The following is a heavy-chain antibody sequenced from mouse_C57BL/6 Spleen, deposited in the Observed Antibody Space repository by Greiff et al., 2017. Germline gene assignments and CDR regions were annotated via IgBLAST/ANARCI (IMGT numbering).Heavy chain of an antibody. Sequence: VQLQQPGAELVKPGASVKLSCKASGYTFTSYWMQWVKQRPGQGLEWIGEIDPSDSYTNYNQKFKGKATLTVDTSSSTAYMQLSSLTSEDSAVYYCARGSTTVVATDFDYWGQGTTLTVSS. D-gene: IGHD1-1*01. J-gene: IGHJ2*01. CDR3: ARGSTTVVATDFDY. V-gene: IGHV1-50*01. CDR2: IDPSDSYT. CDR1: GYTFTSYW.